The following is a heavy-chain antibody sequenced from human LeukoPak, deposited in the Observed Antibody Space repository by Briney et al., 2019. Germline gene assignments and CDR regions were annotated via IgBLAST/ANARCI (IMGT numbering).Heavy chain of an antibody. CDR2: IYYSGST. CDR1: GGSISSYY. J-gene: IGHJ2*01. CDR3: ARGTRYFDWLLSWYFDL. D-gene: IGHD3-9*01. Sequence: RASETLSLTCTVSGGSISSYYWSWIRQPPGKGLEWIGYIYYSGSTNYNPSLKSRVTISVDTSKNQFSLKLSSVTAADTAVYYCARGTRYFDWLLSWYFDLWGRGTLVTVSS. V-gene: IGHV4-59*01.